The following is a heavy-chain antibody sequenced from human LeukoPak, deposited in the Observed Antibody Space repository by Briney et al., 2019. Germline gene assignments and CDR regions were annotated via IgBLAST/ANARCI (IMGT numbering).Heavy chain of an antibody. D-gene: IGHD5-12*01. V-gene: IGHV4-34*01. CDR3: ARGFFRRYSGSLAGGAADY. J-gene: IGHJ4*02. CDR1: GGSFSGYY. Sequence: SETLSLTCAVYGGSFSGYYWSWIRQPPGKGLEWIGEINHSGSTNYNPSLKSRVTISVDTSKNQFSLKLSSVTAADTAVYYCARGFFRRYSGSLAGGAADYWGQGTLVTVSS. CDR2: INHSGST.